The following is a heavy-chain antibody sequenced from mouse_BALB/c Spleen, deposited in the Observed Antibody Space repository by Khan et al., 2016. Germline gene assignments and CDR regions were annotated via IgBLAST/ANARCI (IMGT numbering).Heavy chain of an antibody. D-gene: IGHD2-14*01. V-gene: IGHV2-2*02. CDR3: ARGGILYFDD. J-gene: IGHJ2*01. CDR1: GFSLTTYS. Sequence: QVRLKQSGPGLVQPSQSLSITCTVSGFSLTTYSIQWVRQSSGKGLEWMGVIWSGGSTDYNAAFISGLSISKDNSKCQVFFKMNSLQANDTAIYYCARGGILYFDDWGQGTTLTVSS. CDR2: IWSGGST.